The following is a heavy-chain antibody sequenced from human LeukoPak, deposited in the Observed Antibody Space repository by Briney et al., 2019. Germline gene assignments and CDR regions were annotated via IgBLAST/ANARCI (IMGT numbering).Heavy chain of an antibody. V-gene: IGHV3-64D*09. J-gene: IGHJ4*02. CDR1: DFTVSSNY. Sequence: GGSLRLSCAASDFTVSSNYMSWVRQAPGKGLEYVSGISSDGGRTNYADSVKARFTISRDNSKVTLYLQMTSLRPEDTAIYYCVKDPSGNYFYFDYWGQGTLVTVSS. D-gene: IGHD1-26*01. CDR2: ISSDGGRT. CDR3: VKDPSGNYFYFDY.